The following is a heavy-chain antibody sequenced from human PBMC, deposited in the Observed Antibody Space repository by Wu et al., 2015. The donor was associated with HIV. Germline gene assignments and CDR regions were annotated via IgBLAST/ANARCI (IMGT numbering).Heavy chain of an antibody. D-gene: IGHD4-11*01. J-gene: IGHJ4*02. CDR3: ARDATPITTEFDY. V-gene: IGHV1-2*02. CDR2: INPSGGAT. Sequence: QVRLVQSGAEVKKPGASVKVSCGTSGYSFTNYYIHWVRQAPGHGLEWMARINPSGGATIYAEAFEGRVTLSTDTSMKTVYMESESLTSGDTAMYFCARDATPITTEFDYWGQGTLITVSS. CDR1: GYSFTNYY.